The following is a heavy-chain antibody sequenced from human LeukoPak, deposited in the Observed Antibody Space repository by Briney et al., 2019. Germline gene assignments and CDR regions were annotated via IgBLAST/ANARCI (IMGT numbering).Heavy chain of an antibody. CDR3: ARDRGIVVVPAALNWFDP. V-gene: IGHV1-46*01. CDR1: GYTFTSYY. J-gene: IGHJ5*02. CDR2: ISPSGGST. D-gene: IGHD2-2*01. Sequence: VKVSFKASGYTFTSYYMHWVRQAPGQGLEWMGIISPSGGSTSYAQKFQGRVTMTRDTSTSTVYMELSSLRSEDTAVYYCARDRGIVVVPAALNWFDPWGQGTLVTVSS.